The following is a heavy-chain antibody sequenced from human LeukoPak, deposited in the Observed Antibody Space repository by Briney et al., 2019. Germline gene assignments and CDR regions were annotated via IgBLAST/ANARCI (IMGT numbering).Heavy chain of an antibody. Sequence: TLSLTCSVSGGSVSSGISYWSWIRQPPGKALEWLARIDWDDDKYYSTSLKTRLTISKDTSKNQVVLTMTNMDPVDTATYYCARNLGASPKIDYWGQGTLVTVSS. J-gene: IGHJ4*02. V-gene: IGHV2-70*11. CDR2: IDWDDDK. D-gene: IGHD1-26*01. CDR1: GGSVSSGISY. CDR3: ARNLGASPKIDY.